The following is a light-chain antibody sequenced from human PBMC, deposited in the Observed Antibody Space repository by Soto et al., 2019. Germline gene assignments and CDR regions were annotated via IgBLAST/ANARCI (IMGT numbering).Light chain of an antibody. CDR3: QQRSSWLRST. Sequence: IFLTQCRVTLTLSPGKIATLSSRTSQSVSRYLAWYQQKPGQAPRLLIYDASKRAPGIPARFTGSGSGTDFTLTVSSLEPEDVAVYYCQQRSSWLRSTFAQGTRLEI. J-gene: IGKJ5*01. V-gene: IGKV3-11*01. CDR1: QSVSRY. CDR2: DAS.